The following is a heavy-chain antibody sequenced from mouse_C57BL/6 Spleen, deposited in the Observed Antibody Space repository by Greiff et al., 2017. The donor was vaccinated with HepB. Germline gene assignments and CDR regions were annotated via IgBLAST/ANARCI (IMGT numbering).Heavy chain of an antibody. D-gene: IGHD1-1*01. CDR3: ARDYGRMFDY. J-gene: IGHJ2*01. Sequence: QVQLQQPGAELVKPGASVKLSCKASGYTFTSYWMHWVKQRPGQGLEWIGMIHPNSGSTNYNEKFKSKATLTVDKSSSTAYMQLSSLTSEYSAVYYCARDYGRMFDYWGQGTTLTVSS. V-gene: IGHV1-64*01. CDR1: GYTFTSYW. CDR2: IHPNSGST.